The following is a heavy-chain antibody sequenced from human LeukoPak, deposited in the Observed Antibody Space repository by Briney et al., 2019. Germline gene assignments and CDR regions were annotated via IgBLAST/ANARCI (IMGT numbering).Heavy chain of an antibody. CDR3: ARSTMVRGAIGY. CDR2: IYHSGST. CDR1: GGSISSGGYS. V-gene: IGHV4-30-2*01. J-gene: IGHJ4*02. Sequence: SETLSLTCAVSGGSISSGGYSWSWIRQPPGKGLEWIGYIYHSGSTYYNPSLKSRVTISVDRSKNQFSLKLSSVTAADTAVYYCARSTMVRGAIGYWGQGTLVTVSS. D-gene: IGHD3-10*01.